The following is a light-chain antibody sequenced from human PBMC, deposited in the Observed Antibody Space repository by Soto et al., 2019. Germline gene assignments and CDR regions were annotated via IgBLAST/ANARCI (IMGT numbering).Light chain of an antibody. V-gene: IGKV1-39*01. J-gene: IGKJ1*01. Sequence: DIQMTQSPSALSASVGDRVTITWRASQTISTYLNWYQQKPGKAPKLLIYGASSLPSGVPSRFSGSGSGTDFTLTISSLQPEDFGTYYCQQSFSTPRTFGQGTKVDIK. CDR1: QTISTY. CDR2: GAS. CDR3: QQSFSTPRT.